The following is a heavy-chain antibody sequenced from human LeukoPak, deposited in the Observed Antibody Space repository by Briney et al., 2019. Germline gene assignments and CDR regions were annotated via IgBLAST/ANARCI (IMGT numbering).Heavy chain of an antibody. D-gene: IGHD3-3*02. CDR2: ISSSGST. V-gene: IGHV4-4*07. CDR3: ARDISWFDP. Sequence: PSETLSLTCTVSGGSISSFYGSWIRQTAGKGLEWIGRISSSGSTNYNPSLKSRVTISVDKSKNQFSLKLTSVTAADTAVYYCARDISWFDPWGQGTLVTVSS. J-gene: IGHJ5*02. CDR1: GGSISSFY.